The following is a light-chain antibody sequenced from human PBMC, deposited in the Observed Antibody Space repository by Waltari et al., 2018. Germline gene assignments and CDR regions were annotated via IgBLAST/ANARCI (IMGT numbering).Light chain of an antibody. CDR3: QQRSNWPPLT. CDR2: EAS. J-gene: IGKJ4*01. CDR1: QSVSNF. Sequence: EVVLTQSPATLSLSPGERATLSCRASQSVSNFLAWYQQKPGQAPRLLIYEASQRATGIPARFSGSGSGTDSTLTISSLEPEDFAVYYCQQRSNWPPLTFGGGTKVEIK. V-gene: IGKV3-11*01.